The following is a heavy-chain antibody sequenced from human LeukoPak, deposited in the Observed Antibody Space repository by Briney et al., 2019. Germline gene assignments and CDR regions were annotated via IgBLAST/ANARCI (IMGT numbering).Heavy chain of an antibody. CDR3: ARVVGVQGWFDP. CDR2: INPNSGGT. V-gene: IGHV1-2*02. CDR1: GYTFTGYH. J-gene: IGHJ5*02. D-gene: IGHD2-15*01. Sequence: ASVKVSCKASGYTFTGYHIHWLRQAPGQGLEWMGWINPNSGGTNYAQKFQGRVTMTRDTSISTAYMELSRLRSDDTAVYYCARVVGVQGWFDPWGQGTLVTASS.